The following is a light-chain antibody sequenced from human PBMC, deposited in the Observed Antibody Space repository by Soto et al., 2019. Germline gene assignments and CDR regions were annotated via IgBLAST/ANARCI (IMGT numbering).Light chain of an antibody. CDR2: RAS. Sequence: DVQMTQSPSTLSASVGDTVTITCRASQSIDTALAWYQQKPGKAPNLLIYRASNLESGVPSRFSGSGSGTEFTLAISSLQPEDCATDYCQQYGLFLTFGQGTKLQIK. V-gene: IGKV1-5*03. J-gene: IGKJ2*01. CDR1: QSIDTA. CDR3: QQYGLFLT.